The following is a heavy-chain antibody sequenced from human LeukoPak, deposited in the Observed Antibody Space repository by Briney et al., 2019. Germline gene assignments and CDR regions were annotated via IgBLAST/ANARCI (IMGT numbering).Heavy chain of an antibody. CDR3: ARDLLSYYDFWSGYPYNWFDP. CDR2: IIPIFGTA. CDR1: GGTFSSYA. Sequence: ASVKVPCKASGGTFSSYAISWVRQAPGQGLEWMGGIIPIFGTANYAQKFQGRVTITADESTSTAYMELSSLRSEDTAVYYCARDLLSYYDFWSGYPYNWFDPWGQGTLVTVSS. J-gene: IGHJ5*02. V-gene: IGHV1-69*01. D-gene: IGHD3-3*01.